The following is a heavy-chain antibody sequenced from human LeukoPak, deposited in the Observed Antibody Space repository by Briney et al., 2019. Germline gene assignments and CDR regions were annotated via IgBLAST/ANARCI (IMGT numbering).Heavy chain of an antibody. J-gene: IGHJ5*02. CDR2: INHSGST. Sequence: SETLSLTCAVYGRSFSGYYWSWIRQPPGKGLEWIGEINHSGSTNYNPSLKSRVTISVDTSKNQFSLKLSSVTAADTAVYYCARGQWYNWFDPWGQGTLVTVSS. D-gene: IGHD2-8*01. CDR1: GRSFSGYY. CDR3: ARGQWYNWFDP. V-gene: IGHV4-34*01.